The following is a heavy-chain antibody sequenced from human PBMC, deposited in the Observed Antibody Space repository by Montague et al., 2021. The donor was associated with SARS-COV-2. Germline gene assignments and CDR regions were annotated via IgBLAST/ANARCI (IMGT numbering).Heavy chain of an antibody. CDR2: IDWDDDK. Sequence: PALVKPTQTLTLTCTFSGFSLSTSGMRASWIRQPPGKALEWLARIDWDDDKFYSTSLKTRLTISKDTSKNQAVPTRTNMDPVDTATYYCALSYYAILTAYYTPFDYWGQGTLVTVSS. J-gene: IGHJ4*02. CDR1: GFSLSTSGMR. CDR3: ALSYYAILTAYYTPFDY. V-gene: IGHV2-70*04. D-gene: IGHD3-9*01.